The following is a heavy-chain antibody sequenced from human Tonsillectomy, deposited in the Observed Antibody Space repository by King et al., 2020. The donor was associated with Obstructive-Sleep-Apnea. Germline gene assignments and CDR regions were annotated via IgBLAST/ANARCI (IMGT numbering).Heavy chain of an antibody. V-gene: IGHV5-10-1*01. J-gene: IGHJ6*02. D-gene: IGHD6-13*01. CDR1: GYSFPNYW. CDR3: ARPRGSSRYYFYGLNV. Sequence: QLVQSGAEVKKPGESLRISCKGSGYSFPNYWITWVRQMPGKGLEWMGRIDPSDSYTNYSPSFQGHFTISADKSINTAYLQWGSLKASDTAIYYCARPRGSSRYYFYGLNVWGQGTTVTVSS. CDR2: IDPSDSYT.